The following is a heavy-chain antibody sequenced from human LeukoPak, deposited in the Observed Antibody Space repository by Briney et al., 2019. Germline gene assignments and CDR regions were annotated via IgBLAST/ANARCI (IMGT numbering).Heavy chain of an antibody. CDR1: GYTFTSYY. CDR2: INPSGGST. Sequence: ASVTVSCKASGYTFTSYYMHWVRQAPGQGLEWMGIINPSGGSTSYAQKFQGRVTMTRDTSTSTVYMELSSLRSEDTAVYYCAREMVVTATLDYWGQGTLVTVSS. V-gene: IGHV1-46*01. D-gene: IGHD2-21*02. CDR3: AREMVVTATLDY. J-gene: IGHJ4*02.